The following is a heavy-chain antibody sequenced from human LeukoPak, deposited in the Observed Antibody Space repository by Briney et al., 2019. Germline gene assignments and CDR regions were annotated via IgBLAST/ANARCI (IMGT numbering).Heavy chain of an antibody. V-gene: IGHV3-30*04. Sequence: PGRSLRLSCAASGFTFSSYAMHWVRQAPGKELEWVAVMSYDGSNKYYADSVKGRFTITRDNSKNTLYLQMNSLRAEDTAVYYCARDGDSDYIFSYYFDYWGQGTLVTVSS. CDR1: GFTFSSYA. CDR2: MSYDGSNK. CDR3: ARDGDSDYIFSYYFDY. J-gene: IGHJ4*02. D-gene: IGHD2-21*02.